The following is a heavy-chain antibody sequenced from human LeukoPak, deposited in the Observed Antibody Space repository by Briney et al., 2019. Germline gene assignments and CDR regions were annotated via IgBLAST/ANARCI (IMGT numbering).Heavy chain of an antibody. CDR2: ISSSGGTI. J-gene: IGHJ4*02. CDR3: ARDKDY. V-gene: IGHV3-48*03. Sequence: PGGSLRLSCAASGFTFSSYEMNWVRQAPGKGLEWISFISSSGGTIYYADSVKGRFTISRDNAKNSLYLQMNSLRAEDTAVYFCARDKDYWGQGTLVTVSS. CDR1: GFTFSSYE.